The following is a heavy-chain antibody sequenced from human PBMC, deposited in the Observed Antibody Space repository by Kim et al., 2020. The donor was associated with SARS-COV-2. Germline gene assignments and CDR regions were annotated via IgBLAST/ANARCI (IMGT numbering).Heavy chain of an antibody. V-gene: IGHV3-15*01. CDR1: GLTFSNAW. D-gene: IGHD2-2*01. Sequence: GGSLRLSCAVSGLTFSNAWMTWVRQAPGKGLEWVGRIKSQADGATTDYGASGKGRFIISRDDSQNTLFLQMNGLKTEDTAVYFCSTPLGGDYDTSSHLVWGQGSEVTVSS. CDR2: IKSQADGATT. J-gene: IGHJ4*02. CDR3: STPLGGDYDTSSHLV.